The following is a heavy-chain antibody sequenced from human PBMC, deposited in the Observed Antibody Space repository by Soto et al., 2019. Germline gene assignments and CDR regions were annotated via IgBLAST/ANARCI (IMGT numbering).Heavy chain of an antibody. J-gene: IGHJ6*02. CDR3: ASQSIVLVPAAMRVYYYYGMDV. CDR1: GGSISSSSYY. CDR2: IYYSGST. D-gene: IGHD2-2*01. Sequence: PSETLSLTCTVSGGSISSSSYYWGWIRQPPGKGLEWIGSIYYSGSTNYNPSLKSRVTISVDTSKNQFSLKLSSVTAADTAVYYCASQSIVLVPAAMRVYYYYGMDVWGQGTTVTVSS. V-gene: IGHV4-39*01.